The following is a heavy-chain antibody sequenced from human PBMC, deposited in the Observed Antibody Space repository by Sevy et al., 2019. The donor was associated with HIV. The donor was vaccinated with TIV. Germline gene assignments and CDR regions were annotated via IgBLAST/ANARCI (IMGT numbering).Heavy chain of an antibody. V-gene: IGHV3-64D*06. D-gene: IGHD2-15*01. Sequence: GGSLTLSCSASGFTFGNYAMHWVRHAPGKGLEYVSSISDNGGSTYYTDSVKGRFTISRDNSKNTLYLQMTILRADDTAVYHCVKARGGTNYNWFDPWGQGTLVTVSS. CDR2: ISDNGGST. J-gene: IGHJ5*02. CDR1: GFTFGNYA. CDR3: VKARGGTNYNWFDP.